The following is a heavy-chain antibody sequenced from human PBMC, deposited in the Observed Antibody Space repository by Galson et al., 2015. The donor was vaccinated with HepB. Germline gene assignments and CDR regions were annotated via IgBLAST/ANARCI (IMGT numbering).Heavy chain of an antibody. J-gene: IGHJ4*02. CDR2: IKSKTDGGTT. V-gene: IGHV3-15*07. CDR1: GFTFSNAW. CDR3: TTDRYVDTAMDSGPGLIDY. D-gene: IGHD5-18*01. Sequence: SLRLSCAASGFTFSNAWMNWVRQAPGKGLEWVGRIKSKTDGGTTDYAAPVKGRFTISRDDSKNTLYLQMNSLKTEDTAVYYCTTDRYVDTAMDSGPGLIDYWGQGALVTVSS.